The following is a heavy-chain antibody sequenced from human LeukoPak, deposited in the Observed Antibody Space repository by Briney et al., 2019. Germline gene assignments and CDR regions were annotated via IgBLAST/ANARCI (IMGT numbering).Heavy chain of an antibody. Sequence: PGGSLRLSCAASGFTFSSTSMSWVRQAPGKGLEWVAVTAGGGDGTYYADSVKGRFTISRDNSNNTLYLQMNSLRAEDTAVYYCASEILGVYFDYWGQGTLVTVSS. CDR3: ASEILGVYFDY. CDR1: GFTFSSTS. V-gene: IGHV3-23*01. J-gene: IGHJ4*02. CDR2: TAGGGDGT. D-gene: IGHD3-16*01.